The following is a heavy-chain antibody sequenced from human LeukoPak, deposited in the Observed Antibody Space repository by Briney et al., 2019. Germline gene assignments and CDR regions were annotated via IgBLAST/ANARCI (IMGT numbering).Heavy chain of an antibody. CDR2: ISGSGGST. J-gene: IGHJ4*02. CDR1: GFTFSSYA. CDR3: AKDWNYDSSGYYSDY. Sequence: AGSLRLSCAASGFTFSSYAMSWVRQAPGKGLEWVSAISGSGGSTYYADSVKGRFTISRDNSKNTLYLQMNSLRAEDTAVYYCAKDWNYDSSGYYSDYWGQGTLVTVSS. D-gene: IGHD3-22*01. V-gene: IGHV3-23*01.